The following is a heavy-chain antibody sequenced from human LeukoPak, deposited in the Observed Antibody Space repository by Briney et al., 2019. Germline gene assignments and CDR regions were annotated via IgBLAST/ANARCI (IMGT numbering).Heavy chain of an antibody. D-gene: IGHD2-8*01. CDR3: AIRLGYCTNGVCSLFDY. V-gene: IGHV4-34*01. CDR2: INHSGST. Sequence: PSETLSLNCAVYGGSFSGYYWSWIRQPPGKGLEWIGEINHSGSTNYNPSLKSRVTISVDTSKNQFSLKLSSVTAADTAVYYCAIRLGYCTNGVCSLFDYWGQGTLVTVSS. CDR1: GGSFSGYY. J-gene: IGHJ4*02.